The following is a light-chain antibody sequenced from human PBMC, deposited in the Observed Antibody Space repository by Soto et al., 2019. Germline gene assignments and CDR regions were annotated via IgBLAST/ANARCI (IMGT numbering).Light chain of an antibody. CDR3: LQHNSYTRT. J-gene: IGKJ1*01. V-gene: IGKV3D-20*01. CDR1: QSVSRRF. Sequence: EIVLTQSPGTLSLSPGESATLSCGASQSVSRRFLAWYQQKPGRAPRVVMYDASTRATGVPSRLSGSGYGTEFTITISSMKHEDFATYYCLQHNSYTRTFGQGTKVDIK. CDR2: DAS.